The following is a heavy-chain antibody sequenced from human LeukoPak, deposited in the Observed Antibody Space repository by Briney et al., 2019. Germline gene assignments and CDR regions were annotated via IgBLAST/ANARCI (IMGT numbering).Heavy chain of an antibody. CDR3: ARVGIAAAGAVDY. CDR2: IYSGGST. J-gene: IGHJ4*02. V-gene: IGHV3-53*01. CDR1: GFTVSSNY. D-gene: IGHD6-13*01. Sequence: GGSLRLSRAASGFTVSSNYMSWVRQAPGEGLEWVSVIYSGGSTYYADSVKGRFTISRDNSKNTLYLQMNSLRAEDTAVYYCARVGIAAAGAVDYWGQGTLVTVSS.